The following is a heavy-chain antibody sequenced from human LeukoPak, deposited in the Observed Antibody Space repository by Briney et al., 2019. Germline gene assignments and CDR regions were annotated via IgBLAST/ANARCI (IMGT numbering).Heavy chain of an antibody. V-gene: IGHV4-34*01. CDR1: GGSFSGYY. CDR2: INHSGST. CDR3: ARVFYDSNDY. D-gene: IGHD3-22*01. J-gene: IGHJ4*02. Sequence: SETLSLTCAVYGGSFSGYYWSWIRQPPGKGLEWIGEINHSGSTNYNPSLKSRVTISVDTSKNQFSLKLSSVTAADTAVYYCARVFYDSNDYWGQGTLVTVSS.